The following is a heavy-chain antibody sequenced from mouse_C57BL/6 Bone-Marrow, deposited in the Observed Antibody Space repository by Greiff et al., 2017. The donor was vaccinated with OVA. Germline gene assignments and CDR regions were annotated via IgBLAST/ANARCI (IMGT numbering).Heavy chain of an antibody. CDR1: GFNIKDDY. CDR3: PPYRY. CDR2: IDPENGDT. J-gene: IGHJ2*01. Sequence: EVMLVESGAELVRPGASVKLSCTASGFNIKDDYMHWVKERPEQGLEWIGWIDPENGDTEYASKFQGKATITADTSSKTVYLHLSSLTSEDTALYYCPPYRYWGQGTPLPVSS. V-gene: IGHV14-4*01.